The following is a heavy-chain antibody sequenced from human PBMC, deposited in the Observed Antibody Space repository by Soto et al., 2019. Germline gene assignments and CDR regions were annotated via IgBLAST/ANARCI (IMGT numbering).Heavy chain of an antibody. V-gene: IGHV1-46*01. CDR2: INPSGGST. Sequence: QVQLVQSGAEVKKPGASVKVSCKASGYTFTSYYMHWVRQAPGQGLEWMGIINPSGGSTSYAQKFQGRVTMTRDTSTSTVYMELSSLRSEDTAVYYCARRYYYDSSGYRAQPYGMDVWGQGTTVTVSS. CDR3: ARRYYYDSSGYRAQPYGMDV. CDR1: GYTFTSYY. J-gene: IGHJ6*02. D-gene: IGHD3-22*01.